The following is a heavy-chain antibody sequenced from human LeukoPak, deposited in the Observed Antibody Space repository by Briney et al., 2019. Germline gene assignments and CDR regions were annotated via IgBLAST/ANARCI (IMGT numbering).Heavy chain of an antibody. J-gene: IGHJ6*02. CDR3: ANGLGNGLDV. Sequence: SETLSLTCTVSGYSISSGYYWSWIRQPAGKGLEWIGRVYTSGSTNYNPSLKSRVTISLDTSNKQFSLKLSSVTAADTAVYYCANGLGNGLDVWGQGTTVTVSS. CDR1: GYSISSGYY. V-gene: IGHV4-61*02. CDR2: VYTSGST. D-gene: IGHD3/OR15-3a*01.